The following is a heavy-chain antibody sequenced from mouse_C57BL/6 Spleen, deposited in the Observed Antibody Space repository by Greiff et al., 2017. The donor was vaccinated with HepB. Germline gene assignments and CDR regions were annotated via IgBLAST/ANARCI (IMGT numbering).Heavy chain of an antibody. CDR3: ARSGIYYDYQGAMDY. J-gene: IGHJ4*01. D-gene: IGHD2-4*01. CDR2: IHPNSGST. Sequence: QVQLQQPGAELVKPGASVKLSCKASGYTFTSYWMHWVKQRPGQGLEWIGMIHPNSGSTNYNEKFKSKATLTVDKSSSTAYMQLSSLTSEDSAGYDWARSGIYYDYQGAMDYWGQGTSVTVAS. V-gene: IGHV1-64*01. CDR1: GYTFTSYW.